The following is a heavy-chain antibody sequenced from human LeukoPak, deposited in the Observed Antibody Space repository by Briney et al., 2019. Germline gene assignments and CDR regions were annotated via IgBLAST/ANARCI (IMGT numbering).Heavy chain of an antibody. J-gene: IGHJ4*02. V-gene: IGHV3-74*01. CDR1: GVTFSKYY. D-gene: IGHD2-2*01. CDR3: ARVRYCSSTSCTKAYFDY. Sequence: GALRLSCAVSGVTFSKYYMHWVRQAPGKGVGWVSRIYDDGSDTNYADTVKGGVTISRENTKKTLYMQMNSLRVEDTAVYYCARVRYCSSTSCTKAYFDYWGQGTLVTVSS. CDR2: IYDDGSDT.